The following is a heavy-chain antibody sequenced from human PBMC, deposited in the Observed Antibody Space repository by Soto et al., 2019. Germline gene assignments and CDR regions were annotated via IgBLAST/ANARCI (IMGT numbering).Heavy chain of an antibody. CDR1: GFMFSNHG. CDR2: IWSDGNNR. V-gene: IGHV3-33*01. CDR3: VRGDNWNDEASDY. J-gene: IGHJ4*02. Sequence: QVQPVESGGGVVQPGRSLRLSCAASGFMFSNHGMHWVRQAPGKGLEWVAVIWSDGNNRYYADSVKGRFTISRDNSKNTLYLQMNSLRAEDTAVYYCVRGDNWNDEASDYWGQGTLVTVSS. D-gene: IGHD1-1*01.